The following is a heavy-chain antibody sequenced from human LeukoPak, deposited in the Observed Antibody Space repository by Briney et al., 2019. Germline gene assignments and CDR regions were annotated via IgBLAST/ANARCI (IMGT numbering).Heavy chain of an antibody. J-gene: IGHJ4*02. Sequence: ASVKVSCKASGGTFSSYAISWVRQAPGQGLEWMGRIIPILGIANYAQKFQGRVTITADKSTSTAYMELSSLRSEDTAVYYCAXXXXAKFSLPFDYWGQGTLVTVSS. CDR3: AXXXXAKFSLPFDY. CDR2: IIPILGIA. D-gene: IGHD1-26*01. CDR1: GGTFSSYA. V-gene: IGHV1-69*04.